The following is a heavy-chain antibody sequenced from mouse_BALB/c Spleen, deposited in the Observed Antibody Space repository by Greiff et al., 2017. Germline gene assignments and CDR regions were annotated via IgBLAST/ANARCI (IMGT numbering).Heavy chain of an antibody. CDR3: TNYGIFDY. V-gene: IGHV5-6-4*01. CDR2: ISSGGSYT. J-gene: IGHJ2*01. Sequence: EVKVVESGGGLVKPGGSLKLSCAASGFTFSSYTMSWVRQTPEKRLEWVATISSGGSYTYYPDSVKGRFTISRDNAKNTLYLQMSSLKSEDTAMYYCTNYGIFDYWGQGTTLTVSS. CDR1: GFTFSSYT. D-gene: IGHD2-1*01.